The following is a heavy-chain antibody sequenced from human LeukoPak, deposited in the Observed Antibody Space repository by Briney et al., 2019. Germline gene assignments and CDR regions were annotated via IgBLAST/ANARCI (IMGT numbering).Heavy chain of an antibody. J-gene: IGHJ1*01. CDR1: GYSFTDYY. CDR3: ARGSYAGFLPH. D-gene: IGHD1-26*01. CDR2: IHPNSGGT. Sequence: GASVKLSLNSSGYSFTDYYSHWIRQAPGQGLEWMGWIHPNSGGTNYAQKFQGRGTMTRDTSTTTAYMELNTLTSDDTAIYYCARGSYAGFLPHWGQGPM. V-gene: IGHV1-2*02.